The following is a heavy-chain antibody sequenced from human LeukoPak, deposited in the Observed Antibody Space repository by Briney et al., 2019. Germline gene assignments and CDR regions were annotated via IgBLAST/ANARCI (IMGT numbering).Heavy chain of an antibody. V-gene: IGHV4-59*08. CDR1: GGSISGYY. CDR2: IYYSGGT. D-gene: IGHD3-22*01. J-gene: IGHJ4*02. Sequence: SETLSLTCTVSGGSISGYYWSWIRQPSGKGLEWIGYIYYSGGTNYNPSLKSRVTILVDTSKNQFSLKLSSVTAADTAVYHCARLRNKYDTSGYYPFDYWGQGTLVTVSS. CDR3: ARLRNKYDTSGYYPFDY.